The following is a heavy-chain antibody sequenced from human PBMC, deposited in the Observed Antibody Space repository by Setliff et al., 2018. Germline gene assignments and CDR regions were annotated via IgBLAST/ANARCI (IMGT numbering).Heavy chain of an antibody. CDR1: GGTFGSYA. D-gene: IGHD3-22*01. J-gene: IGHJ4*02. CDR3: ARRPYDSSGYFNY. V-gene: IGHV1-18*01. Sequence: ASVKVSCKASGGTFGSYAISWVRQAPGQGLEWMGWISAYNGNTNYAQKFQGRVTMTTDTSTSTAYMELSSLTSEDTAVYYCARRPYDSSGYFNYWGQGTLVTVSS. CDR2: ISAYNGNT.